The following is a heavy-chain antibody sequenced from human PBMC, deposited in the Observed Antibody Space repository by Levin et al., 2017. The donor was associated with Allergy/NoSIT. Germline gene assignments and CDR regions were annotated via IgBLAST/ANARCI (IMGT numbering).Heavy chain of an antibody. CDR1: GLSFNKAW. J-gene: IGHJ5*02. CDR3: GTVGLTPHHYWGWLDP. V-gene: IGHV3-15*01. D-gene: IGHD3-16*01. CDR2: IKSKTDGGTA. Sequence: GESLKISCAVSGLSFNKAWMSWVRQAPGKGLEWVGRIKSKTDGGTADYAAPVKGRFTISRDDSENTLHLQMDSLKTEDTAVYYCGTVGLTPHHYWGWLDPWGQGTLVTVSS.